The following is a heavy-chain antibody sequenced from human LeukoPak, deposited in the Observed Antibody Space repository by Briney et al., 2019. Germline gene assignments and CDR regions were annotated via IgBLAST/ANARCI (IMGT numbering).Heavy chain of an antibody. D-gene: IGHD5-18*01. Sequence: GGSLRLSCAASGFTFDDYGMSWVRQAPGKGLEWGSGINWNGGSTGYADSVKGRFTISRDNAKNSLYLQMNSLRAEDTALYYCARVGGYSYGTDLDYWGQGTLVTVSS. CDR1: GFTFDDYG. CDR2: INWNGGST. V-gene: IGHV3-20*04. CDR3: ARVGGYSYGTDLDY. J-gene: IGHJ4*02.